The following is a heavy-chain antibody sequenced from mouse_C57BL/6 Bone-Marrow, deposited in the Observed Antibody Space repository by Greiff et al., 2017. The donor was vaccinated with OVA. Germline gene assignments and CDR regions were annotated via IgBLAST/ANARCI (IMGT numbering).Heavy chain of an antibody. J-gene: IGHJ3*01. V-gene: IGHV7-1*01. CDR2: SRNKANDYTT. Sequence: EVKLMESGGGLVQSGRSLRLSCATSGFTFSDFYMEWVRQAPGKGLEWIAASRNKANDYTTEYSASVKGRFIVSRDTSQSILYLQMNALRAEDTAIYYCARDAELGRTWFAYWGQGTLVTVSA. CDR1: GFTFSDFY. D-gene: IGHD4-1*01. CDR3: ARDAELGRTWFAY.